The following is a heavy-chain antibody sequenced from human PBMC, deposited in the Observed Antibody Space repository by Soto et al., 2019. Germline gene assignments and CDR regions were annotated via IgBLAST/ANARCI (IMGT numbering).Heavy chain of an antibody. CDR3: TTDHPRGYCSGGSCYSLFFLPEPIDY. Sequence: EVQLVESGGGLVKPGGSLRLSCAASGFTFSNAWMNWVRQAPGKGLEWVGRIKSKTDGGTTDYAAPVKGRFTISRDDSKNTLYLQMNSLKTEDTAVYYCTTDHPRGYCSGGSCYSLFFLPEPIDYWGQGTLVTVSS. D-gene: IGHD2-15*01. CDR2: IKSKTDGGTT. CDR1: GFTFSNAW. V-gene: IGHV3-15*07. J-gene: IGHJ4*02.